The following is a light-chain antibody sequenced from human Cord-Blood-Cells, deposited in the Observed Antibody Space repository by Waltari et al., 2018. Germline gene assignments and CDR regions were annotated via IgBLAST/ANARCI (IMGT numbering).Light chain of an antibody. CDR3: SSWPSDAGV. CDR2: YYSDSAK. Sequence: QPVLTQPPSSSASPGQSARLTCPLPSEINVGSYNIYWYQQKPWSPPRYLLYYYSDSAKGQASRVPSLFFCSTDASATAGIFLISGRESEADAAYSCSSWPSDAGVFGCGPKLTV. V-gene: IGLV5-37*01. J-gene: IGLJ3*02. CDR1: SEINVGSYN.